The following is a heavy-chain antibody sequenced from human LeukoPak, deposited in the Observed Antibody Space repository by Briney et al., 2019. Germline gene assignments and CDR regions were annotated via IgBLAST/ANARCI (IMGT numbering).Heavy chain of an antibody. D-gene: IGHD2-15*01. CDR1: GYTFTGYY. CDR2: INPNSGGT. Sequence: GASVKVSCKASGYTFTGYYMHWVRQAPGQGLEWMGWINPNSGGTNYAQKFQGRVTMTRDTSISTAYMELSRLRSDDTAVYYCATPNCSGGSCYFSFHYYFDYWGQGTLVTVSS. CDR3: ATPNCSGGSCYFSFHYYFDY. J-gene: IGHJ4*02. V-gene: IGHV1-2*02.